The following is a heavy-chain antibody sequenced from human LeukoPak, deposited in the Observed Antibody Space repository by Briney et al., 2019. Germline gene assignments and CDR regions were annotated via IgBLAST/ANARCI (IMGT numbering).Heavy chain of an antibody. CDR2: VYYSGRT. CDR3: ARQYSSSSYFDY. D-gene: IGHD6-6*01. J-gene: IGHJ4*02. Sequence: SEILSLTCSVSGDSISSYYWTWIRQPPGKGLEWIGHVYYSGRTNYNPTLESRVTISVDTSKNPFSLNLTSVTAADTAVYYCARQYSSSSYFDYWGQGTLVTVSS. CDR1: GDSISSYY. V-gene: IGHV4-59*08.